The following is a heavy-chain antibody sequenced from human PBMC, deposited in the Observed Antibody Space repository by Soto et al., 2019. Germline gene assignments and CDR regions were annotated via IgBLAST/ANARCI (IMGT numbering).Heavy chain of an antibody. V-gene: IGHV3-72*01. CDR2: SRNKANSYTI. CDR1: GFRFSNYD. D-gene: IGHD1-26*01. J-gene: IGHJ4*02. CDR3: ARSGTYSFDY. Sequence: GGSLRLSCAASGFRFSNYDMSWVRQAPGKGLEWVGRSRNKANSYTIEYAASVKGRFTISRDDSQNSLYLQMNSLKTEDTAVYYCARSGTYSFDYWGQGTLVTVSS.